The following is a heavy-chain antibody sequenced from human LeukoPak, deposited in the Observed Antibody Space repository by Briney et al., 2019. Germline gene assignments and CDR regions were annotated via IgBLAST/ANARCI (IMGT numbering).Heavy chain of an antibody. CDR3: ARVRDAFDI. J-gene: IGHJ3*02. Sequence: SETLSLTCAVYGGSSSGYYWSWIRQPPGKGLEWIGEINHSGSTNYNPSLKSRVTISVDTSKNQFSLKLSSVTAADTAVYYCARVRDAFDIWGQGTMVTVSS. V-gene: IGHV4-34*01. CDR1: GGSSSGYY. CDR2: INHSGST.